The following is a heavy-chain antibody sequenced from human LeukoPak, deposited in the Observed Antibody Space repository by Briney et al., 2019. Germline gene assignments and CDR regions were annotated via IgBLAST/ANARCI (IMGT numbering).Heavy chain of an antibody. J-gene: IGHJ6*03. CDR1: GGSFSGYY. V-gene: IGHV4-34*01. D-gene: IGHD3-10*01. Sequence: SETLSLTCAVYGGSFSGYYWSWIRQPPGKGLEWIGEINHSGSTNYNPSLKRRVTISVDTSKNQFSLKLSSVTAADTAVYYCARQYMSMVRGVIIPYYYYYMDVWGKGTTVTISS. CDR2: INHSGST. CDR3: ARQYMSMVRGVIIPYYYYYMDV.